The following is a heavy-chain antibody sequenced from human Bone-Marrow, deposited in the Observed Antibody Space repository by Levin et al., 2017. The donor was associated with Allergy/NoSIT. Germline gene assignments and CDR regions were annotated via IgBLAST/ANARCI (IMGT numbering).Heavy chain of an antibody. CDR2: INKDGSET. Sequence: GGSLRLSCVVSGFPFNHFWMTWLRQAPGKGLEWVASINKDGSETFYGDSVKARFTISRDNAKNSLFLLMDSLRVDDSAVYYWARDSSTDGGQGTLVTVSS. CDR1: GFPFNHFW. V-gene: IGHV3-7*03. CDR3: ARDSSTD. D-gene: IGHD2-21*02. J-gene: IGHJ4*02.